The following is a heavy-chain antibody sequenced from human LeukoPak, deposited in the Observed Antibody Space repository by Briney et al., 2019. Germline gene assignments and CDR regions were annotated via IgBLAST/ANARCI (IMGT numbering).Heavy chain of an antibody. CDR2: IYSGGST. CDR3: ARVDPVAGTDY. D-gene: IGHD6-19*01. CDR1: GFTVSSNY. Sequence: GGSLRLSCAASGFTVSSNYMSWVRQAPGKGLEWVSVIYSGGSTYYAVSVKGRFTISRDNSKNTLYLQMNSLRAEDTAVYYCARVDPVAGTDYWGQGTLVTVSS. V-gene: IGHV3-53*01. J-gene: IGHJ4*02.